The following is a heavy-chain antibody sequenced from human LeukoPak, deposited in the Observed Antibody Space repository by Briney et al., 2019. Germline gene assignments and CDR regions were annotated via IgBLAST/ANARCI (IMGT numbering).Heavy chain of an antibody. CDR3: AKIMLRYGSGSPGYFDY. CDR1: GFTFSSYG. D-gene: IGHD3-10*01. V-gene: IGHV3-30*02. CDR2: IRYDGSNK. Sequence: GGSLRLSCAASGFTFSSYGMHWVRQAPGKGLEWVAFIRYDGSNKYYADSVKGRFTISRDNSKNTLYLQMNSLRAEDTAVYYCAKIMLRYGSGSPGYFDYWGQGTLVTVSS. J-gene: IGHJ4*02.